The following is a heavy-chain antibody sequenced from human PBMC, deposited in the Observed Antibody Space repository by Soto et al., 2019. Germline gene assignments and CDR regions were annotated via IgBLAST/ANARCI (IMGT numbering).Heavy chain of an antibody. J-gene: IGHJ4*02. V-gene: IGHV1-18*01. Sequence: PGESLKVSCKAPGYTFTSYGISWVRQAPGQGLEWMGWISAYNGNTNYAQKLQGRVTMTTDTSTSTAYMELRSLRSDDTAVYYCARGAGDYYDSSGYYAAPFFDYWGQGTLVTVSS. CDR3: ARGAGDYYDSSGYYAAPFFDY. CDR2: ISAYNGNT. CDR1: GYTFTSYG. D-gene: IGHD3-22*01.